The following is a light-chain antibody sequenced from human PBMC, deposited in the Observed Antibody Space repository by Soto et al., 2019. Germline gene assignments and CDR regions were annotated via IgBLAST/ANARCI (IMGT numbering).Light chain of an antibody. CDR1: QSVSSN. CDR3: QQYNNWPPNL. V-gene: IGKV3-15*01. J-gene: IGKJ3*01. CDR2: GAS. Sequence: EIVMTQSPATLSVSPGERATLSCRASQSVSSNLAWYQQKPGQAPRLLIYGASTRATGIPARFSGSGSGTKFTLTISSLQSEDFAFSYGQQYNNWPPNLFGPGTKVDIK.